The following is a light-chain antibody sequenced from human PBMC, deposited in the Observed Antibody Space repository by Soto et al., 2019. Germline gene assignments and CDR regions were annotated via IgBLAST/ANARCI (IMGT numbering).Light chain of an antibody. J-gene: IGLJ1*01. CDR1: ISSIGTNA. CDR3: AAWDDSLNGYV. CDR2: NNN. V-gene: IGLV1-44*01. Sequence: QTVVTQPPSASGTPGQRVTISCSGGISSIGTNAVNWYQQLPGTAPKLLIYNNNQRPSGVPDRFSGSKSGTSASLAISGLQSEEEADYYFAAWDDSLNGYVFGTGTKLTVL.